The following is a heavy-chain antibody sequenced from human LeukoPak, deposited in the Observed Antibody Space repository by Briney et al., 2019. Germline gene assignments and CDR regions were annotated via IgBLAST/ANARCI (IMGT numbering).Heavy chain of an antibody. D-gene: IGHD3-10*01. CDR1: GGTFSNFA. Sequence: RASVKVSCKASGGTFSNFAFSWVRQAPGQGLQWVGRIIPIVDVTSYAQNFKGGVTITADESTTTAYMELSSLRSEDTAVYYCSSEMGDREFYFDYWGQGTLVTVSS. J-gene: IGHJ4*02. CDR2: IIPIVDVT. CDR3: SSEMGDREFYFDY. V-gene: IGHV1-69*04.